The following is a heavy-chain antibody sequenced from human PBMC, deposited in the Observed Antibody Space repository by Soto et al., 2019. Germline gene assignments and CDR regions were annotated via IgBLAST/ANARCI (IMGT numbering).Heavy chain of an antibody. J-gene: IGHJ4*02. D-gene: IGHD6-19*01. V-gene: IGHV1-46*03. Sequence: QVQLVQSGAEVKKPGTSVKVSCKASGYTFTSYDMHWVRQAPGQGLEWMGIIDPSGGSTSYAQKFQGRVTMTSDTSTSTVYMELSSLRSEDTAVYYCASNVLGIAPPVAGTNILDYWGQGTLVTVSS. CDR2: IDPSGGST. CDR1: GYTFTSYD. CDR3: ASNVLGIAPPVAGTNILDY.